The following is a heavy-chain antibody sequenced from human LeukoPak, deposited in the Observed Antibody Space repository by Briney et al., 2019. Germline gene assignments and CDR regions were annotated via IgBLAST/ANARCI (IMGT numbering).Heavy chain of an antibody. CDR3: ARVLQNYYHMDV. Sequence: SETLSLTCSVSGGSINSHYWSWIRQPPGKGLEWIGFIYDSGSANYKSSLKSRVTMTVDTSKNQFSLKLNSVTAADTAVYYCARVLQNYYHMDVWGKGTTVTVSS. CDR2: IYDSGSA. D-gene: IGHD3-3*01. J-gene: IGHJ6*03. V-gene: IGHV4-59*11. CDR1: GGSINSHY.